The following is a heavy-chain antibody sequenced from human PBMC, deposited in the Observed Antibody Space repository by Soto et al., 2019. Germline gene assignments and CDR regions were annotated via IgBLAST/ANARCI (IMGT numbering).Heavy chain of an antibody. D-gene: IGHD3-10*01. V-gene: IGHV1-69*02. Sequence: QVQLVQSGAEVKKPGSSVKVSCKAPGGTFSSYTISWVRQAPGQGLEWMGRIIPILGIANYAQKFQGRVTITADKSTSTAYMELSSLRSEDTAVYYCAIPYYGSGSYYGMDVWGQGTTVTVSS. CDR2: IIPILGIA. CDR1: GGTFSSYT. CDR3: AIPYYGSGSYYGMDV. J-gene: IGHJ6*02.